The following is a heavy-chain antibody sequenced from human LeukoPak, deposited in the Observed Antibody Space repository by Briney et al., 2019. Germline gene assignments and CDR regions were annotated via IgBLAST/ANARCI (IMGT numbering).Heavy chain of an antibody. J-gene: IGHJ4*02. CDR3: AREWSGRGGSYDY. V-gene: IGHV7-4-1*02. CDR2: SNTNTGNP. CDR1: GYTFSSCA. Sequence: ASVKVSCKASGYTFSSCALNWVRQATGQGLEWVGGSNTNTGNPPYAQGFTGRFVFSLDTSVSTSYLQISSLKAEDTAVYYCAREWSGRGGSYDYWGQGTLVTVSS. D-gene: IGHD1-26*01.